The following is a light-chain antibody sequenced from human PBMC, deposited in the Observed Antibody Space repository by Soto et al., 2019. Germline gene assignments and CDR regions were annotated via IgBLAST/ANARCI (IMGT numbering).Light chain of an antibody. Sequence: EIVLTQSPGTLSLSPGERATLSCRASQSVSSSYLAWYQQKPGQAPMLLIYGASNRATGIPDRFSGSGSGTDFTLTISRLEPEDFAVYYCQQYGSSPYTFGQGTKLDIK. J-gene: IGKJ2*01. CDR1: QSVSSSY. CDR3: QQYGSSPYT. V-gene: IGKV3-20*01. CDR2: GAS.